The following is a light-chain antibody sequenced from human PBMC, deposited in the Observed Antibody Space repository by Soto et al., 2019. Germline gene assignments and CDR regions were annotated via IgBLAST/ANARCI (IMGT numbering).Light chain of an antibody. Sequence: QSVLTQPASVSGSPGQSITISCTGTSSDVGSYNLVSWYQQHPGKAPKLMIYEGSKRPSGVSKRFSGSKSGNTASLTISGLQAEDEADYYCCSYAGSSTYVVFDGGTKLTVL. CDR3: CSYAGSSTYVV. V-gene: IGLV2-23*01. CDR1: SSDVGSYNL. J-gene: IGLJ2*01. CDR2: EGS.